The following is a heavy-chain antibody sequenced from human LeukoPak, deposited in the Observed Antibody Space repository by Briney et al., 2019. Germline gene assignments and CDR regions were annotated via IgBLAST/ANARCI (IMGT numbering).Heavy chain of an antibody. CDR3: ARQYVVAAPPDY. Sequence: SETLSLTCTVSGGSISSYYLSWIRQPPGKGLEWIGYIYYSGSTNYNPSLKSRVTISVDTSKNQFSLKLSSVTAADTAVYYCARQYVVAAPPDYWGQGTLVTVSS. V-gene: IGHV4-59*08. J-gene: IGHJ4*02. D-gene: IGHD2-15*01. CDR2: IYYSGST. CDR1: GGSISSYY.